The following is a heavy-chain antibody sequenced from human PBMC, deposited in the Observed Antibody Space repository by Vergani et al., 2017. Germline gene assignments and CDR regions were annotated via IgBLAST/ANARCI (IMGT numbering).Heavy chain of an antibody. CDR2: IIPIFGTA. D-gene: IGHD4-17*01. V-gene: IGHV1-69*01. Sequence: QVQLVQSGAEVKKPGSSVKVSCKASGGTFSRYAISWVRQAPGQGLEWMGGIIPIFGTANYAQKFQGRVTITADESTSTAYMELSSLRSEDTAVYYCASRGGDPSYYWYFDLWGRGTLVTVSS. CDR3: ASRGGDPSYYWYFDL. CDR1: GGTFSRYA. J-gene: IGHJ2*01.